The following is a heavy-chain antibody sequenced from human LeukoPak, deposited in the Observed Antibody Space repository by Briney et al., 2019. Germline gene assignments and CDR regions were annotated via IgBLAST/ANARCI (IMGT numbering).Heavy chain of an antibody. D-gene: IGHD3-22*01. CDR3: ARQEPGSLYYYDSSGYLGY. CDR1: GGSISSYY. CDR2: IYYSGST. J-gene: IGHJ4*02. Sequence: PSETLSLTCTVSGGSISSYYWSWIRQPPGKGLEWIGYIYYSGSTNYNPSLKSRATISVDTSKNQFSLKLSSVTAADTAVYYCARQEPGSLYYYDSSGYLGYWGQGTLVTVSS. V-gene: IGHV4-59*08.